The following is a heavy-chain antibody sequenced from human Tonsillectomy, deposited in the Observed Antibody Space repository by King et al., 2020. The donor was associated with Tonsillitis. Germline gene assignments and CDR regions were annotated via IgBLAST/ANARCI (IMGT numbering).Heavy chain of an antibody. J-gene: IGHJ4*02. CDR2: IRSQANSYAT. V-gene: IGHV3-73*02. D-gene: IGHD6-19*01. CDR3: SLTKPGYSGGWY. Sequence: VQLVESGGGLVQPGGSLKLSCTASGFTFSGSTMLWVRQASGKGLEWVGRIRSQANSYATAYAASVKGRFTLSRDDSKNTAYLQMNSLKTEDTAVYYCSLTKPGYSGGWYWGQGTLVTVSS. CDR1: GFTFSGST.